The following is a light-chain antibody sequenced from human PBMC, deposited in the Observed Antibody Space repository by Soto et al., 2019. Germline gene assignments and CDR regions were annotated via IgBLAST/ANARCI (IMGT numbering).Light chain of an antibody. V-gene: IGLV2-8*01. CDR3: SSYTASSTWV. CDR2: EVS. CDR1: SSDIGAYNY. Sequence: QSALTQPPSASGSPGQSVTISCTGTSSDIGAYNYVSWYQQYPGKAPKLIIYEVSQRPSGVPDRFSGSKSGNTASLTVSGLQLEDEADYYCSSYTASSTWVFGGGTKLTVL. J-gene: IGLJ3*02.